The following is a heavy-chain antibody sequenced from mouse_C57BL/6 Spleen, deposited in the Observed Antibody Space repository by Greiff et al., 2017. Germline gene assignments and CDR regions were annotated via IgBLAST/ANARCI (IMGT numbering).Heavy chain of an antibody. CDR3: ARRTYEYFDY. J-gene: IGHJ2*01. CDR1: GYTFTSYG. D-gene: IGHD2-3*01. V-gene: IGHV1-81*01. Sequence: LMESGAELARPGASVKLSCKASGYTFTSYGISWVKQRTGQGLEWIGEIYPRSGNTYYNEKFKGKATLTADKSSSTAYMELRSLTSEDSAVYFCARRTYEYFDYWGQGTTLTVSS. CDR2: IYPRSGNT.